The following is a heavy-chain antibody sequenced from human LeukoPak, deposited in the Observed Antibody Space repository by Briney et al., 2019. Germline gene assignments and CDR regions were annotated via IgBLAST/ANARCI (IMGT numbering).Heavy chain of an antibody. J-gene: IGHJ4*02. CDR2: IYYSGST. CDR3: ARGIWNIRFDN. Sequence: SGTLSLTCAVSGGSISSSNWWSWVRQPPGKGLEWIGYIYYSGSTYYNPSLKSRVTISVDTSKNQFSLKLSSVTAADTAVYYCARGIWNIRFDNWGQGTLVTVS. D-gene: IGHD1-1*01. CDR1: GGSISSSNW. V-gene: IGHV4-4*02.